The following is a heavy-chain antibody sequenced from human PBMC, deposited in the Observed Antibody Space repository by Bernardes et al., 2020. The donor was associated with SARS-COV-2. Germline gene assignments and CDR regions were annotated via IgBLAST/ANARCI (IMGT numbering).Heavy chain of an antibody. Sequence: TLSLTCAVSGYSIRSGYYWGWIRQPPGKGLEWIGSIYHSGSTYYNPSLKSRVTISVDTSKNQFSLKLSSVTAADTAVYYCASDSSGWPNQVEYWGQGTLVTVSS. D-gene: IGHD6-19*01. V-gene: IGHV4-38-2*01. J-gene: IGHJ4*02. CDR3: ASDSSGWPNQVEY. CDR2: IYHSGST. CDR1: GYSIRSGYY.